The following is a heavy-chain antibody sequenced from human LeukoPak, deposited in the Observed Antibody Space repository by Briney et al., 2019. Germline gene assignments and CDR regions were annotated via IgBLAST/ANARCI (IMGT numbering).Heavy chain of an antibody. CDR3: ARDHGFWSGSFHY. CDR1: GFTFSSYA. J-gene: IGHJ4*02. CDR2: ISYHEGNK. D-gene: IGHD3-3*01. Sequence: GRSLRLSCAASGFTFSSYAMRWVRQAPGKGLEWVAVISYHEGNKYYADTVKGRFTISRDNSKNTLYLQMNSLRAEDTAMYYCARDHGFWSGSFHYWGQGTLVTVSS. V-gene: IGHV3-30-3*01.